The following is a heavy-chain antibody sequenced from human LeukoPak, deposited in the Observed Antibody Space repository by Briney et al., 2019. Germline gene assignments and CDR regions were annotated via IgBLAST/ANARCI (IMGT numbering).Heavy chain of an antibody. Sequence: PSETLSLTCTVSGGSISSSSYYWGWIRQPPGKGLEWIGSIYYSGSTYYNPSLKSRVTISVDTSKNQYSLKLSSVTAADTAVYYCARQGYGIAVANADYTVDYWGQGTLVTVSS. CDR2: IYYSGST. CDR1: GGSISSSSYY. V-gene: IGHV4-39*01. D-gene: IGHD6-19*01. CDR3: ARQGYGIAVANADYTVDY. J-gene: IGHJ4*02.